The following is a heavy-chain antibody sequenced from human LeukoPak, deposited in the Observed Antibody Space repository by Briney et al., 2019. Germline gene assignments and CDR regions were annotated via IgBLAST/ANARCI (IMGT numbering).Heavy chain of an antibody. CDR1: GFTFSSYG. J-gene: IGHJ4*02. V-gene: IGHV3-30*18. CDR2: ISYDGSNK. Sequence: PGGSLRLSCAASGFTFSSYGMHWVRQAPGKGLEWVVVISYDGSNKYYADSVKGRFTISRDNSKNTLYLQMNSLRAEDTAVYYCAKLPAGDSVDYWGQGTLVTASS. CDR3: AKLPAGDSVDY. D-gene: IGHD3-16*01.